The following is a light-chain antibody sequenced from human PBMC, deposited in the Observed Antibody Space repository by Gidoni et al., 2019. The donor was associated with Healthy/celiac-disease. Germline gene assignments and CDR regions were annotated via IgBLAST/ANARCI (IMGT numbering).Light chain of an antibody. CDR3: QKYNSAPWT. J-gene: IGKJ1*01. CDR1: QGISNY. CDR2: AAS. Sequence: DIQMTQSPSSLSASVGDRVTITCRASQGISNYLAWYQQKPGKVPKLLIYAASTLQSGVPSRCSGSGSGTDFTLTISRLKPEDVATYYCQKYNSAPWTFGQGTKVEIK. V-gene: IGKV1-27*01.